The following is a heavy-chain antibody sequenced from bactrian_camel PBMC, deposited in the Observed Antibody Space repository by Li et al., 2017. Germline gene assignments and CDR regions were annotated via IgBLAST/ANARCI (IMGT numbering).Heavy chain of an antibody. CDR1: PYMTTTYC. CDR2: ISPGDGRT. J-gene: IGHJ4*01. CDR3: AAAPICAMKMATNERLYRY. Sequence: QLVESGGGSVQSGGSLMLSCSATPYMTTTYCMGWFRQAPGKEREGVAIISPGDGRTYYADAVKGRFTISQDNIKKTAYLQMTSLKPEDTAMYYCAAAPICAMKMATNERLYRYWGQGTQVTVS. D-gene: IGHD1*01. V-gene: IGHV3S63*01.